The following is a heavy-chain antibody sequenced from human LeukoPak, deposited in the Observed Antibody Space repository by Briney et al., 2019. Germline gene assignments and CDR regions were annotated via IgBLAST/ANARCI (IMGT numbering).Heavy chain of an antibody. D-gene: IGHD3-16*01. Sequence: PSETLSLTCTVSGGSISSYYWSWIRQPPGKGLEWIGYIYYSGSTNYNPSLKSRVTISVDTSKNQFSLKLSSVTAADTAVYYCARDLTFGFNSADAFDVWGQGTMVTVSS. CDR1: GGSISSYY. CDR3: ARDLTFGFNSADAFDV. J-gene: IGHJ3*01. CDR2: IYYSGST. V-gene: IGHV4-59*12.